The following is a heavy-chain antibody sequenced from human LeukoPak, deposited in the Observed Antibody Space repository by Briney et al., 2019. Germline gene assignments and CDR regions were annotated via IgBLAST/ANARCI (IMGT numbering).Heavy chain of an antibody. CDR2: IDTNTGNP. CDR1: GYTFTNYT. J-gene: IGHJ6*02. D-gene: IGHD3-3*01. V-gene: IGHV7-4-1*02. CDR3: ARGDHYDFWSGYSPTGMDV. Sequence: ASVKVSCKASGYTFTNYTLDWVRQAPGQGLEWMGWIDTNTGNPTYAQGFTGRFVFSLDTSVSTAYLQISSLKAEDTAVYYCARGDHYDFWSGYSPTGMDVWGQGTTVTVSS.